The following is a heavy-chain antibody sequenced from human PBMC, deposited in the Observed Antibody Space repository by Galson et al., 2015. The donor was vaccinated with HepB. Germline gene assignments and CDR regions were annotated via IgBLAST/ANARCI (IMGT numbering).Heavy chain of an antibody. Sequence: LRLSCAASGFTFSSYAMHWVRQAPGKGLEWVAVISYDGSNKYYADSVKGRFTISRDNSKNTLYLQMNSLRAEDTAVYYCARARWQQLVFDAFDIWGQGTMVTVSS. J-gene: IGHJ3*02. CDR2: ISYDGSNK. CDR1: GFTFSSYA. V-gene: IGHV3-30-3*01. D-gene: IGHD6-13*01. CDR3: ARARWQQLVFDAFDI.